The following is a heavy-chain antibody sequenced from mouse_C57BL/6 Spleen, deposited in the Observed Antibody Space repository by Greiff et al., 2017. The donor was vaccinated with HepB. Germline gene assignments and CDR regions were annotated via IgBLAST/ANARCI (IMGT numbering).Heavy chain of an antibody. Sequence: VQLQQPGAELVMPGASVKLSCKASGYTFTSYWMHWVKQRPGQGLEWIGEIDPSDSYTNYNQKFKGKSTLTVDKSSSTAYMQLSSLTSEDSAVYYCARSSRDFDDWGQGTTLTVSS. V-gene: IGHV1-69*01. CDR3: ARSSRDFDD. J-gene: IGHJ2*01. CDR1: GYTFTSYW. CDR2: IDPSDSYT.